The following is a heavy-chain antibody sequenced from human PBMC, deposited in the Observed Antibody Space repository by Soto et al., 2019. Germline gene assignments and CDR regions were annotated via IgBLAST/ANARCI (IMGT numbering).Heavy chain of an antibody. J-gene: IGHJ6*02. D-gene: IGHD3-16*01. CDR3: ARQGLGGGNYYYGMDV. V-gene: IGHV5-51*01. Sequence: EVQLVQSGAEVKKPGESLKVSCKGSGYSFTTYWIAWVRQMPGKGLEWMGIIYPGDSDTRYSPSFQGQVTLSADKSISTAYLQWSSLKASDTAMYYCARQGLGGGNYYYGMDVWGQGTTVTVSS. CDR1: GYSFTTYW. CDR2: IYPGDSDT.